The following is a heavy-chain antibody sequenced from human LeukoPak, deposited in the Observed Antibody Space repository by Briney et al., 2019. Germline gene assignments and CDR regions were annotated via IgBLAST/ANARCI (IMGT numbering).Heavy chain of an antibody. CDR1: GFTFSSYA. Sequence: GGSLRLSCAASGFTFSSYAMSWVRQAPGKGLEWVSAISTSGGNTNYADSVKGRFTISRDNSKNTLYLQMNSLRAEDTAVYYGAKSPGGWYGDYYDYWGQGTLVTVSS. CDR2: ISTSGGNT. D-gene: IGHD4-17*01. V-gene: IGHV3-23*01. J-gene: IGHJ4*02. CDR3: AKSPGGWYGDYYDY.